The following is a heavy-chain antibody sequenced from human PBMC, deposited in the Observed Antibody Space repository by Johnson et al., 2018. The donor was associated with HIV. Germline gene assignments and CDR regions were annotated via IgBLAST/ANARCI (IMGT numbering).Heavy chain of an antibody. J-gene: IGHJ3*02. CDR2: IYSGGST. V-gene: IGHV3-66*01. Sequence: VQLVESGGGVVQPGRSLRLSCAASGFTFSTYVMYWVRQAPGKGLEWVSVIYSGGSTYYADSVKGRFTISRDNSKNTLYLQMNSLRAEDTAVYYCARGMARIAFDIWGQGTMVTVSS. CDR1: GFTFSTYV. D-gene: IGHD5-24*01. CDR3: ARGMARIAFDI.